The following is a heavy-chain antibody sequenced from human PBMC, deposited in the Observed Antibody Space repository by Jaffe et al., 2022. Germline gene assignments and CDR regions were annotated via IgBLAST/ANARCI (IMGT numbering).Heavy chain of an antibody. CDR3: ARDGGPKDDYSSSWYSSGIDP. V-gene: IGHV1-69*01. J-gene: IGHJ5*02. D-gene: IGHD6-13*01. Sequence: QVQLVQSGAEVKKPGSSVKVSCKASGGTFSSYAISWVRQAPGQGLEWMGGIIPIFGTANYAQKFQGRVTITADESTSTAYMELSSLRSEDTAVYYCARDGGPKDDYSSSWYSSGIDPWGQGTLVTVSS. CDR2: IIPIFGTA. CDR1: GGTFSSYA.